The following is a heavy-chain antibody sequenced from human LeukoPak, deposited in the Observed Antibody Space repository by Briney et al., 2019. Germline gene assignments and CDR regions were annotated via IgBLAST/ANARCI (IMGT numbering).Heavy chain of an antibody. J-gene: IGHJ4*02. V-gene: IGHV4-34*01. CDR2: INHSGST. Sequence: SETLSLTCAVYGGSFSGHYWSWIRQPPGKGLEWIGEINHSGSTNYNPSLKSRVTISVDTSKNQFSLKLSSVTAADTAVYYCARGKGTTGNDYWGQGTLVTVSS. CDR1: GGSFSGHY. D-gene: IGHD1-1*01. CDR3: ARGKGTTGNDY.